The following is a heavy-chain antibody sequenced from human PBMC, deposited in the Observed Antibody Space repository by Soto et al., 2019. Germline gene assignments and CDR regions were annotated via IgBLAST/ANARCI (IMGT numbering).Heavy chain of an antibody. V-gene: IGHV1-69*12. D-gene: IGHD6-13*01. Sequence: QVHLVQSGAEVKKPGSSVKVSCKAPGGTFSNHAINWVRQAPGQGLEWMGRIIPIFTTTNYAQKIQGRVTMTADESTITAYMELSSLKHDDTAIYYCAREVAADGTFREDVFDIWGQGTLVTVSS. CDR1: GGTFSNHA. CDR3: AREVAADGTFREDVFDI. J-gene: IGHJ3*02. CDR2: IIPIFTTT.